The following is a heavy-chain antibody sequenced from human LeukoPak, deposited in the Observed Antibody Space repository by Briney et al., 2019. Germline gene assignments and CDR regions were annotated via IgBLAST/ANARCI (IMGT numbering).Heavy chain of an antibody. Sequence: GGSLRLACAAAGFTFSDYYMSWIRQAPGKGLEWVSYISSSSSYTNYADSVKGRFSISRDNAKNSLYLQMNSLRAEDTAVYYCARDGRGLGDYDAFDIWGQGKMVTVSS. CDR3: ARDGRGLGDYDAFDI. CDR1: GFTFSDYY. J-gene: IGHJ3*02. D-gene: IGHD4-17*01. V-gene: IGHV3-11*05. CDR2: ISSSSSYT.